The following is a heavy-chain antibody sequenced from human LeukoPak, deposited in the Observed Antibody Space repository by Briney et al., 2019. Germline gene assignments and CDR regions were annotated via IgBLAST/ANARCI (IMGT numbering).Heavy chain of an antibody. CDR2: FSASSTST. Sequence: PGGSLRLSCAASGFDFSSYGMSWVRQSPGKGLEWVSTFSASSTSTYYADSVKGRFTISRDNSKNTLYLQMNSLRAEDTAVYYCAKALYGDYGTDAFDIWGQGTMVTVSS. V-gene: IGHV3-23*01. D-gene: IGHD4-17*01. CDR1: GFDFSSYG. CDR3: AKALYGDYGTDAFDI. J-gene: IGHJ3*02.